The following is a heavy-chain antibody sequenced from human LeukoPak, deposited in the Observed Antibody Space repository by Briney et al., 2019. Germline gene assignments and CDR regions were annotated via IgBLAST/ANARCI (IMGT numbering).Heavy chain of an antibody. CDR3: ARVVADYWPGPHYYSYMDV. Sequence: ASVKVSCKASGYTFTAYEMHWVRQAPGQGLEWMGCIKPNTGGPKYAQKFQGRVTMTRDTSISTAYMELTRLQSDDTAVYYCARVVADYWPGPHYYSYMDVWGEGTTVTVSS. CDR2: IKPNTGGP. CDR1: GYTFTAYE. D-gene: IGHD2-15*01. J-gene: IGHJ6*03. V-gene: IGHV1-2*02.